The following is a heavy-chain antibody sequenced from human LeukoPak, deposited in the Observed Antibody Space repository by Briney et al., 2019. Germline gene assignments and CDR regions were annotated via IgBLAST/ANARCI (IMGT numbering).Heavy chain of an antibody. Sequence: GGSLRLSCAASGFTFSSYEMNWVRQAPGKGLEWVSYISSSGSTIYYADSVKGRFTISRDNAKNSLYLQMNSLRAEDTAVYYCARSIRKPYGSGSYDYWGQGTLVTVSS. CDR2: ISSSGSTI. CDR3: ARSIRKPYGSGSYDY. CDR1: GFTFSSYE. J-gene: IGHJ4*02. D-gene: IGHD3-10*01. V-gene: IGHV3-48*03.